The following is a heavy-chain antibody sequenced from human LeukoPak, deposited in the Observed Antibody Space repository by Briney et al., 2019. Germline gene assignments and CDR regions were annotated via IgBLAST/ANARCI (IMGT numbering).Heavy chain of an antibody. J-gene: IGHJ4*02. CDR3: AKDSCSSTSCYIWHY. CDR2: ISGSGGST. Sequence: GGSLRLSCAASGFTFSSYAMSWVRQAPGKGLEWVSAISGSGGSTYYAGSVRGRFTISRDNSKNTLYLQMNSLRAEDTAVYYCAKDSCSSTSCYIWHYWGQGTLVTVSS. CDR1: GFTFSSYA. V-gene: IGHV3-23*01. D-gene: IGHD2-2*02.